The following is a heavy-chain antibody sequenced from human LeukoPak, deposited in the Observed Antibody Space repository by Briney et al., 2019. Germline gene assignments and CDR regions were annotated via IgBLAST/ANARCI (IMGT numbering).Heavy chain of an antibody. D-gene: IGHD1-26*01. CDR1: GASISSYY. Sequence: PSGTLSLTCTVSGASISSYYWSWIRQPAGKGLEWIGRVYTSGSTNYNPSLKSRVTISVDKSKNQFSLKLSSVTAADTAVYYCAGRDYWGQGTLVTVSS. V-gene: IGHV4-4*07. J-gene: IGHJ4*02. CDR3: AGRDY. CDR2: VYTSGST.